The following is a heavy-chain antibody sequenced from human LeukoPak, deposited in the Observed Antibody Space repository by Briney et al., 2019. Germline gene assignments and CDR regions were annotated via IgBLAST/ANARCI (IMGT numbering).Heavy chain of an antibody. CDR1: GFTLRSYW. Sequence: GGSLRLSCAASGFTLRSYWMNWVRQAPGKGLEWVANINQDASAKNYVDSVRGRFTISRDDAKNSLHLQMNSLRAEDTAVYYCARVDILTGYPFDYWGQGTLVTVSS. V-gene: IGHV3-7*01. D-gene: IGHD3-9*01. CDR3: ARVDILTGYPFDY. J-gene: IGHJ4*02. CDR2: INQDASAK.